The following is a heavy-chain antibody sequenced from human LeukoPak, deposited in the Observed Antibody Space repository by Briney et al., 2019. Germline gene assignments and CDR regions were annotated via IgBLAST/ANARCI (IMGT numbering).Heavy chain of an antibody. CDR3: AKSPHDSSSWYEGNWFDP. V-gene: IGHV3-23*01. CDR2: ISGSGGST. Sequence: GGSLRLSCAASGFTFSSYAMSWVRQAPGKGLEWVSAISGSGGSTYYADSVKGRFTISRDNSKNTLYLQMNSLRAEDTAVYYCAKSPHDSSSWYEGNWFDPWGQGTLVTVSS. J-gene: IGHJ5*02. CDR1: GFTFSSYA. D-gene: IGHD6-13*01.